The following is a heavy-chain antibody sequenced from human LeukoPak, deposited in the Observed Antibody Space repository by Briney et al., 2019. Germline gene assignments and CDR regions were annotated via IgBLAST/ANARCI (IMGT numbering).Heavy chain of an antibody. J-gene: IGHJ3*02. Sequence: PSETLSLTCTVSGGSISSYYWSWIRQPPGKGLEWIGYIYYSGSTNYNPSLKSRVTISVDTSKNQFSLKLSSVTAADTAVYYCASRRGYCSSTSCHGALDIWGQGTMVTVSS. CDR3: ASRRGYCSSTSCHGALDI. CDR1: GGSISSYY. D-gene: IGHD2-2*01. CDR2: IYYSGST. V-gene: IGHV4-59*08.